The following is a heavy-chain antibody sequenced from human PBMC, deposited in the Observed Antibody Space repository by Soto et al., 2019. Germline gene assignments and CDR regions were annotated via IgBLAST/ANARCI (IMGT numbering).Heavy chain of an antibody. D-gene: IGHD6-13*01. J-gene: IGHJ6*02. Sequence: PGGSLRLSCAASGFTFSSYAMSWVRQAPGKGLEWVSAISGSGGSTYYADSVKGRFTISRDNSKNTLYLQMNSLRAEDTAVYYCAKLNVGDSSSFSYYYGKDVWGQGTTVTVSS. V-gene: IGHV3-23*01. CDR3: AKLNVGDSSSFSYYYGKDV. CDR1: GFTFSSYA. CDR2: ISGSGGST.